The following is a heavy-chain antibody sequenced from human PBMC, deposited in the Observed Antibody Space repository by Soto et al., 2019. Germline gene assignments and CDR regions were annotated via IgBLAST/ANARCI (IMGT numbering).Heavy chain of an antibody. CDR3: ARRVTGTLGDCSSTSCLSNWFDP. CDR1: GGSFSGYY. D-gene: IGHD2-2*01. CDR2: INHSGST. J-gene: IGHJ5*02. V-gene: IGHV4-34*01. Sequence: QVQLQQWGAGLLKPSETLSLTCAVYGGSFSGYYWSWIRQPPGKGLEWIGEINHSGSTNYNPSRKSRVTISVDTSKNQFSLKLSSVTAADTAVYYCARRVTGTLGDCSSTSCLSNWFDPWGQGTLVTVSS.